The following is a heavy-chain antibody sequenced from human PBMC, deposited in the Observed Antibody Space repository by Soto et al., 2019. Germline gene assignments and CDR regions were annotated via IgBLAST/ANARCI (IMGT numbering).Heavy chain of an antibody. D-gene: IGHD3-10*02. CDR2: FIPIFGTT. CDR3: ARVDSSMFEGGEWFDP. CDR1: GGTFNRQA. J-gene: IGHJ5*02. V-gene: IGHV1-69*12. Sequence: QVVQSGAEVKKPGSSVKVSCKASGGTFNRQAFSWVRQAPGQGLEWMGGFIPIFGTTDYSQKFQGRVTITADEATSTAYRERSSLTSGDTAVYYCARVDSSMFEGGEWFDPWGQGALVTVSS.